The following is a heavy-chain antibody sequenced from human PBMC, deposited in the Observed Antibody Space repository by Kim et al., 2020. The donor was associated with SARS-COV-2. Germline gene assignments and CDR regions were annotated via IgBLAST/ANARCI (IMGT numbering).Heavy chain of an antibody. Sequence: GGSLRLSCAASGFSSSDYYMSWIRQAPGKGLEYVSYISSSGGVIYYADSVKGRFTISRDNAKNSLYLQMSSLRAEDTAVYYCARVRYNYGSENWRYDPNSDYWGQGTLVTVSS. CDR2: ISSSGGVI. CDR3: ARVRYNYGSENWRYDPNSDY. V-gene: IGHV3-11*01. CDR1: GFSSSDYY. J-gene: IGHJ4*02. D-gene: IGHD3-10*01.